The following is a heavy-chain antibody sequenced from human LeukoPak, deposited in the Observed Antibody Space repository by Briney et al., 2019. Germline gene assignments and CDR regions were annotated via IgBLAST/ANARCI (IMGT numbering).Heavy chain of an antibody. Sequence: GGSLRLSCAASGFAASGFTFSTFGMHWVRQAPGKGLEWVAFIRYDGSNKYYADSVKGRFTISRDNSKNTLYLQMNSLRAEDTAVYYCARSGSGSSWYYFDYWGQGTLVTVSS. D-gene: IGHD1-26*01. CDR1: GFTFSTFG. CDR3: ARSGSGSSWYYFDY. V-gene: IGHV3-30*02. J-gene: IGHJ4*02. CDR2: IRYDGSNK.